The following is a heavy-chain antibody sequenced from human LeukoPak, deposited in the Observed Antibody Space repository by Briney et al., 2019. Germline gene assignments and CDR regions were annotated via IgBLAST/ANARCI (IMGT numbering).Heavy chain of an antibody. CDR2: ISGSGGTT. D-gene: IGHD6-19*01. Sequence: GGSLRLSCAASGFTFSSYSMNWVRQAPGKGLEWVSTISGSGGTTYYADSVKGRFTFSRDNSKNTLYLQMNSLRAEDSAVYYCAKDVAFSSGPNYFDYWGQGTLVTVSS. CDR3: AKDVAFSSGPNYFDY. CDR1: GFTFSSYS. V-gene: IGHV3-23*01. J-gene: IGHJ4*02.